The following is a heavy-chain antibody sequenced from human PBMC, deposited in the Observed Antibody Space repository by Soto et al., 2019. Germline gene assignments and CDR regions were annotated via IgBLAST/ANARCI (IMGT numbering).Heavy chain of an antibody. CDR1: GFTFSSYW. CDR3: ARAFWYCSGGSCYSGWFDP. Sequence: PGGSLRLSCAASGFTFSSYWMSWVRQAPGKGLEWVANIKQDGSEKYYVDSVKGRFTISRDNAKNSLYLQMNSLRAEDTAVYYCARAFWYCSGGSCYSGWFDPWGQGTLVTVS. CDR2: IKQDGSEK. D-gene: IGHD2-15*01. J-gene: IGHJ5*02. V-gene: IGHV3-7*01.